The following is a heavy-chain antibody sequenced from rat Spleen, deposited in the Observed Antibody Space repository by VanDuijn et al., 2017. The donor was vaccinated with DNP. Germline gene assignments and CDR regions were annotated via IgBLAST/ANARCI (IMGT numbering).Heavy chain of an antibody. CDR1: GFSLTSYN. V-gene: IGHV2-30*01. D-gene: IGHD4-3*01. CDR3: ARDLIIRDTTSAMDA. Sequence: QVKLKESGPGLVQPSQTLSLACTVSGFSLTSYNVHWVRQPPGKGLEWMGVMWSGGNTDYNSALKPRLSISRDTSKSQVFLTMNSLQTEDTATYYCARDLIIRDTTSAMDAWGQGTSVTVSS. J-gene: IGHJ4*01. CDR2: MWSGGNT.